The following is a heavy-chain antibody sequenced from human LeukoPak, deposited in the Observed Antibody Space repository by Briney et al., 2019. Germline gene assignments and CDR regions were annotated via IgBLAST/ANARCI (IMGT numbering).Heavy chain of an antibody. V-gene: IGHV4-4*09. Sequence: SETLSLTCTVSGGSISSYYWSWIRQPPGKGLEWIGYIYTSGSTNYNPSLKSRVTISVDTSKNQFSLKLSSVTAADTAVYYCASQGPIVRGVISWFDPWGQGTLVTVSS. D-gene: IGHD3-10*01. CDR2: IYTSGST. CDR3: ASQGPIVRGVISWFDP. CDR1: GGSISSYY. J-gene: IGHJ5*02.